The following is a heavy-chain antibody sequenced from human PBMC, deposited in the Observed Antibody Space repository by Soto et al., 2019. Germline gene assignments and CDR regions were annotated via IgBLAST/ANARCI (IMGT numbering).Heavy chain of an antibody. V-gene: IGHV4-31*03. D-gene: IGHD5-12*01. CDR1: GGFISSGGYY. J-gene: IGHJ6*02. Sequence: SETLSLTCTVSGGFISSGGYYWAWIRQHPGKGLEWIGYIYYSGSTYYNPSLKSRVTISVDTSKNQFSLKLSSVTAADTAVYYCARDAWLRFGGGYYYYGMDVWGQGTTVTVSS. CDR3: ARDAWLRFGGGYYYYGMDV. CDR2: IYYSGST.